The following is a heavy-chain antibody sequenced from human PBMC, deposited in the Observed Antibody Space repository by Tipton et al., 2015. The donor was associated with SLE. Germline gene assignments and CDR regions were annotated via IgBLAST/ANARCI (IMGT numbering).Heavy chain of an antibody. Sequence: SLRLSCAASGFTFSGSAMHWVRQASGKGLEWVGRIRSKANSYATAYAASVKGRFTISRDDSQNTAYLQMNSLQTEDTAVYYCTSRYYDFWSGPFDYWGQGTLVTVSS. D-gene: IGHD3-3*01. CDR1: GFTFSGSA. J-gene: IGHJ4*02. CDR2: IRSKANSYAT. CDR3: TSRYYDFWSGPFDY. V-gene: IGHV3-73*01.